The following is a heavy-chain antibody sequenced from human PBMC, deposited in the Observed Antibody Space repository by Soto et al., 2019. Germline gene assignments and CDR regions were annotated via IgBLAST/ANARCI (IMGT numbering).Heavy chain of an antibody. Sequence: EVQLVESGGGLVQPGGSLRLSCTASGFTFSSYWMNWVRQAPGKGLEWVGNIKEDGSEKFYVDSVKGRFTISRDNAKNSLYLDMNGLRVEDTAIYFCASDFGGPWGQGTLVTVSS. CDR2: IKEDGSEK. CDR1: GFTFSSYW. CDR3: ASDFGGP. V-gene: IGHV3-7*05. D-gene: IGHD1-26*01. J-gene: IGHJ5*02.